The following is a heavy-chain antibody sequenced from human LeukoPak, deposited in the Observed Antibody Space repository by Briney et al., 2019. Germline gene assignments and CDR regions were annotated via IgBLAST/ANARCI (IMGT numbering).Heavy chain of an antibody. V-gene: IGHV1-2*02. J-gene: IGHJ4*02. Sequence: YMHXVRQAPGQGLEWMGWINPNSGGTNYAQEFQGRVTMTRDTSISTAYMELSRLRSDDTAVYYCARVDRTTVTTTPFDYWGQGTLVTVSS. CDR1: Y. CDR3: ARVDRTTVTTTPFDY. D-gene: IGHD4-17*01. CDR2: INPNSGGT.